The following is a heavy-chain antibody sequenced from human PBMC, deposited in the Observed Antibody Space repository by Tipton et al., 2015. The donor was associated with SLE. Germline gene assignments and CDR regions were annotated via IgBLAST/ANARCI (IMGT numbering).Heavy chain of an antibody. CDR1: GASISTHY. CDR3: ARDSAVNFWYFDL. Sequence: TLSLTCTVSGASISTHYWSWIRQPPGKGLEWIGSISYTGNTNFTPSLKSRVTMSVATSKNQFSLRLTSVTAADTAMYYCARDSAVNFWYFDLWGRGTLVTVSS. V-gene: IGHV4-59*11. CDR2: ISYTGNT. J-gene: IGHJ2*01.